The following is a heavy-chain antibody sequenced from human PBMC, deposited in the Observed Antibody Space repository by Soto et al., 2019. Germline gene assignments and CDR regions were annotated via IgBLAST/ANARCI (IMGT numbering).Heavy chain of an antibody. CDR3: AHPRGYGVFDAYDI. D-gene: IGHD4-17*01. CDR1: GFTFSTYA. J-gene: IGHJ3*02. CDR2: ISGSGDST. Sequence: PGGSLRLSCAASGFTFSTYAMSWVRQAPGKGLEWVSAISGSGDSTYSADSVRGRFTISRDNSINTLYLQMNNLGNEDTAVYYCAHPRGYGVFDAYDIWGQGXMVTV. V-gene: IGHV3-23*01.